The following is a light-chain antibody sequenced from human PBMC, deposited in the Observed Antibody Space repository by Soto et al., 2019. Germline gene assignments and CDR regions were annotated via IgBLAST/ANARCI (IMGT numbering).Light chain of an antibody. V-gene: IGKV1-5*01. CDR3: QQFSSYSRT. Sequence: DIQMTQSPSTLSAYVGDRVTITCRASQSVNSWLAWYQQKPGRAPKLLIYSVSNLDSGVPSRFSGSGSGTEFTLTICSLQPDDFATYYCQQFSSYSRTFGQGTKV. J-gene: IGKJ1*01. CDR1: QSVNSW. CDR2: SVS.